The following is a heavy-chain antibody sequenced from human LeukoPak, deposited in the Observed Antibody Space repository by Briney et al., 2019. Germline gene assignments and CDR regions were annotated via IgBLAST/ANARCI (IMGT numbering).Heavy chain of an antibody. CDR1: GFTFSSYA. V-gene: IGHV3-23*01. J-gene: IGHJ4*02. CDR3: AKGPHIVVVPADPLDY. CDR2: ISGSGGST. Sequence: PGGSLRLSCAASGFTFSSYAMSWVRQAPGKGLEWVSAISGSGGSTYYADSVKGRFTISRDNSKNTLYLQMNSLRAEDTAVYYCAKGPHIVVVPADPLDYWGQGTLVTVSS. D-gene: IGHD2-2*01.